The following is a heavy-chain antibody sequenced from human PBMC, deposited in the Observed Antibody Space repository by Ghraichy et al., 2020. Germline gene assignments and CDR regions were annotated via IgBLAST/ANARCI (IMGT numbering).Heavy chain of an antibody. J-gene: IGHJ4*02. D-gene: IGHD2-15*01. CDR3: AKDMGYCSGGSCYRGPFDY. CDR1: GFTFSSYG. V-gene: IGHV3-30*02. Sequence: GGSLRLSCAASGFTFSSYGMHWVRQAPGKGLEWVAFIRYDGSNKYYADSVKGRFTISRDNSKNTLYLQMNSLRAEDTAVYYCAKDMGYCSGGSCYRGPFDYWGQGTLVTVSS. CDR2: IRYDGSNK.